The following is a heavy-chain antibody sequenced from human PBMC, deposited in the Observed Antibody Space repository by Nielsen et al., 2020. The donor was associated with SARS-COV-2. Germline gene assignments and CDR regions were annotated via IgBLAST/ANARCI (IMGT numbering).Heavy chain of an antibody. CDR1: GFTVSRYN. Sequence: GESLKISCAAPGFTVSRYNMNWVRQAPGKVLEWVSIIYSDGSTYYAGSVKGRLTISRDNSKNTLYLQMNSLRAEDTAVYYCARGGGGMDVWGQGTTVTVSS. CDR3: ARGGGGMDV. D-gene: IGHD3-16*01. J-gene: IGHJ6*02. CDR2: IYSDGST. V-gene: IGHV3-53*01.